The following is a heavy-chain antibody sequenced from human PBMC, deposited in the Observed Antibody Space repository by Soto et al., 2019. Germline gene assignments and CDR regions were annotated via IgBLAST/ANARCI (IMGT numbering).Heavy chain of an antibody. CDR2: IKQDGSEK. Sequence: GGSLRLSCATSGFTFSSYWMSWVRQAPGKGLEWVANIKQDGSEKYYVDSVKGRFTISRDNAKNSLYLQMNSLRAEDTAVYYCARVPAPRLIVVVPAATFDYWGQGTLVTVSS. V-gene: IGHV3-7*01. D-gene: IGHD2-2*01. CDR1: GFTFSSYW. J-gene: IGHJ4*02. CDR3: ARVPAPRLIVVVPAATFDY.